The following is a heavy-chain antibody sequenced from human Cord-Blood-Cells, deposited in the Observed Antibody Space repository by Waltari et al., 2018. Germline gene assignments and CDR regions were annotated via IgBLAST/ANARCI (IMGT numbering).Heavy chain of an antibody. D-gene: IGHD2-21*01. J-gene: IGHJ6*02. CDR3: AREVAYCGGDCYYYYYGMDV. CDR1: GFTFSSYG. V-gene: IGHV3-33*01. CDR2: IWYDGSNK. Sequence: QVQLVESGGGVVQPGRSLRLSCAASGFTFSSYGMHWVRQALGNGLEWVAVIWYDGSNKYYADSVKGRFTISRDNSKNTLYLQMNSLRAEDTAVYYCAREVAYCGGDCYYYYYGMDVWGQGTTVTVSS.